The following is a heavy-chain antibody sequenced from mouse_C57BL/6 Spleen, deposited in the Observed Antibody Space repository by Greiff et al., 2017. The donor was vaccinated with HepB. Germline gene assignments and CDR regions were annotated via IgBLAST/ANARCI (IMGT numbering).Heavy chain of an antibody. D-gene: IGHD1-1*01. J-gene: IGHJ2*01. Sequence: EVQGVESGGDLVKPGGSLKLSCAASGFTFSSYGMSWVRQTPDKRLEWVATISSGGSYTYYPDSVKGRFTISRDNAKNTLYLQMSSLKSEDTAMYYCARRGHYYGSSSHFDYWGQGTTLTVSS. V-gene: IGHV5-6*01. CDR1: GFTFSSYG. CDR3: ARRGHYYGSSSHFDY. CDR2: ISSGGSYT.